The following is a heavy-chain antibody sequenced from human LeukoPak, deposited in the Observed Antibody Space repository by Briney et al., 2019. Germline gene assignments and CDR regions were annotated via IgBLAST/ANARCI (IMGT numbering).Heavy chain of an antibody. J-gene: IGHJ3*02. V-gene: IGHV1-18*01. CDR2: ISAYNGNT. CDR3: ARDRAPYYDSSGYGDAFDI. D-gene: IGHD3-22*01. CDR1: GYTFTSYG. Sequence: ASVKVSCKASGYTFTSYGISWVRQAPGQGLEWMGWISAYNGNTNYAQKLQGRVTMTTDTSTSTVYMELSSLRSEDTAVYYCARDRAPYYDSSGYGDAFDIWGQGTMVTVSS.